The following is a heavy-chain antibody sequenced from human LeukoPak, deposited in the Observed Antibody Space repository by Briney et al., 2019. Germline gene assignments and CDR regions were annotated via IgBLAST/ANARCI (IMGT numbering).Heavy chain of an antibody. Sequence: SETLSLTCTVSGGSITGSTYYWGWIRQPPGKGLEWIVSVIHSGTTYYNPSLRSRVIVSMATSKKQFSLRLSSVTAADTAVYYCARHDYDSSGHRRDYYFDYWSQGTLVTVSS. J-gene: IGHJ4*02. CDR3: ARHDYDSSGHRRDYYFDY. D-gene: IGHD3-22*01. CDR1: GGSITGSTYY. V-gene: IGHV4-39*01. CDR2: VIHSGTT.